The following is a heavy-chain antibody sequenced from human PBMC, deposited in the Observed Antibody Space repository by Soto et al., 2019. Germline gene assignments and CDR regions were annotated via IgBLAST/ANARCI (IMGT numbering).Heavy chain of an antibody. CDR3: AKDESRRNRRYFDL. V-gene: IGHV3-23*01. J-gene: IGHJ2*01. CDR1: GFTFGSYA. CDR2: ISGSGGST. D-gene: IGHD4-4*01. Sequence: GGSLRLSCAASGFTFGSYAMYWVRQAPGKELEWVSVISGSGGSTYYADSVKGRFTISRDNSKSTLYLQMNSLRAEDTAVYYCAKDESRRNRRYFDLWGRGTLVTVSS.